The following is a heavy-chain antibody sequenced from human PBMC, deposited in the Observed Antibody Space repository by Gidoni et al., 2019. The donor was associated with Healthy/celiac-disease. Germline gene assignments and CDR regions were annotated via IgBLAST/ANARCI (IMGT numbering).Heavy chain of an antibody. CDR1: GFTVSRYS. V-gene: IGHV3-21*01. D-gene: IGHD6-19*01. CDR2: IRISSSYI. CDR3: AREGQEVGVPQWLVQGYFDY. J-gene: IGHJ4*02. Sequence: EVQLVEAGGGLVKPGGSLRLAGAASGFTVSRYSMNWVGRAPGKGLDWVSSIRISSSYIYYADSVKGRFTISRDHAKNSLYLQMNSLRAEDTAVYYCAREGQEVGVPQWLVQGYFDYWGQGTLVTVSS.